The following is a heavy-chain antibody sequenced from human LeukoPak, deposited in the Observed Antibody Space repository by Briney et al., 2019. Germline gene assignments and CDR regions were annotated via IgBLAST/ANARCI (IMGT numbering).Heavy chain of an antibody. J-gene: IGHJ4*02. CDR2: ISGSGGST. Sequence: GGSLRLSCAASGFTFSSYAMSWVRQAPGKGLEWVSAISGSGGSTYYADSVKGRFTISRDNSKNTLYQQMNSLRAEDTAVYYCANARDYDIFDYWGQGTLVTVSS. CDR3: ANARDYDIFDY. D-gene: IGHD3-9*01. V-gene: IGHV3-23*01. CDR1: GFTFSSYA.